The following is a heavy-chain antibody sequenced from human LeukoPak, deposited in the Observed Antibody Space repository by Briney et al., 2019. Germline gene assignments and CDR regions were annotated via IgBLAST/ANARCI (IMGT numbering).Heavy chain of an antibody. D-gene: IGHD1-26*01. Sequence: GGSLRLSCAASGFTFSNAWMSWVRQAPGKGLEWVANIKEDGSEKYYVDSVKGRFTVSRDNAKNSLYLQINSLRADDTAVYYCARGGPTVGTDYWGQGTLVTVSS. CDR2: IKEDGSEK. V-gene: IGHV3-7*01. CDR1: GFTFSNAW. J-gene: IGHJ4*02. CDR3: ARGGPTVGTDY.